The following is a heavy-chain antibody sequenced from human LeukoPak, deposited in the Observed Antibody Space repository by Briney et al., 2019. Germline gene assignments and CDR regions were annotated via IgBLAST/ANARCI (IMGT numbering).Heavy chain of an antibody. Sequence: GGSLRLSCAASGFTFSSYAMSWVRQAPGKGLEWVSAISGSGGSTYYADSVKGRFTISRDNSKNTLYLQMNSLRAEDTAVYYCAIDPYYYGSSGYFSNWGQGTLVTVSS. J-gene: IGHJ4*02. CDR2: ISGSGGST. V-gene: IGHV3-23*01. D-gene: IGHD3-22*01. CDR1: GFTFSSYA. CDR3: AIDPYYYGSSGYFSN.